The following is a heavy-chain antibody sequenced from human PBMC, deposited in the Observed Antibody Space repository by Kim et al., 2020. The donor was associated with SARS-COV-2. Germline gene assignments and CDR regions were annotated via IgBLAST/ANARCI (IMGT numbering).Heavy chain of an antibody. Sequence: SETLSLTCTVSGGSISSGGYYWSWIRQHPGKGLEWIGYIYYSGSTYYNPSLKSLVTISVDTSKNQFSLKLSSVTAADTAVYYCASAHGSGSYFDYWGQGTLVTVSS. V-gene: IGHV4-31*01. CDR2: IYYSGST. J-gene: IGHJ4*01. D-gene: IGHD3-10*01. CDR3: ASAHGSGSYFDY. CDR1: GGSISSGGYY.